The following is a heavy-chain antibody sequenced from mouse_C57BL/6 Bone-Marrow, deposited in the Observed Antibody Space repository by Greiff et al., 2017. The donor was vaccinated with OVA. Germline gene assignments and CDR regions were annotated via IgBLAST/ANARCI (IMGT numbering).Heavy chain of an antibody. Sequence: QVQLKQSGAELVRPGTSVKMSCKASGYTFTNYWIGWAKQRPGHGLEWIGDIYPGGGYTNYNEKFKGKATLTADKSSSTAYMQFSSLTSEDSAIYYCARYEQSSLDYWGQGTTLTVSS. J-gene: IGHJ2*01. CDR2: IYPGGGYT. D-gene: IGHD1-1*01. CDR1: GYTFTNYW. CDR3: ARYEQSSLDY. V-gene: IGHV1-63*01.